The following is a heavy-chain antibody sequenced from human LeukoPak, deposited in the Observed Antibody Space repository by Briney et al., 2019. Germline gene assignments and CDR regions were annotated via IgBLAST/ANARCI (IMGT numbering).Heavy chain of an antibody. CDR1: AFTFSSYW. CDR3: ARHADDYSVFFDY. J-gene: IGHJ4*02. CDR2: IKQDGSDK. D-gene: IGHD3-16*01. Sequence: GGSLRLSCAASAFTFSSYWMSWVRQAPGKGLEWVANIKQDGSDKYYVDSVKGRFTISRDNAKNSLYLQMNSLRADDTAVYYCARHADDYSVFFDYWGQGTLVTVSS. V-gene: IGHV3-7*01.